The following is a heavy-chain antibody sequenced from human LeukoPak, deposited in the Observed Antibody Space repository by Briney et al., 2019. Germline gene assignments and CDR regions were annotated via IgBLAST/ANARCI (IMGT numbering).Heavy chain of an antibody. CDR1: GGTFSSYA. Sequence: SVTVSCKASGGTFSSYAISWVRQAPGQGLEWMGGIIPIFGTANYAQKFQGRVTITADESTSTAYMELSSLRSEDTAVYYCARLPHDYGDYDWFDPWGQGTLVTVSS. J-gene: IGHJ5*02. V-gene: IGHV1-69*13. D-gene: IGHD4-17*01. CDR2: IIPIFGTA. CDR3: ARLPHDYGDYDWFDP.